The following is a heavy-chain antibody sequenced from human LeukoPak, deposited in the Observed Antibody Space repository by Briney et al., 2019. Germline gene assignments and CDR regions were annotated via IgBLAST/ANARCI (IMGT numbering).Heavy chain of an antibody. J-gene: IGHJ3*02. CDR3: AKGSTYFYGSGTSDDAFDI. Sequence: GGSLRLSCAASGLTFSSYAMSWVRQAPGKGLEWVSGISGSGENTHYADSVQGRFIISRDNSKNTMYLQMNSLRGEDTAVYSCAKGSTYFYGSGTSDDAFDIWGQGTMVTVSS. CDR1: GLTFSSYA. CDR2: ISGSGENT. D-gene: IGHD3-10*01. V-gene: IGHV3-23*01.